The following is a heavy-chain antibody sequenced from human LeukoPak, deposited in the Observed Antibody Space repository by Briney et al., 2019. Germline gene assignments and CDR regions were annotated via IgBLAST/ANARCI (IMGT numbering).Heavy chain of an antibody. Sequence: SVKVSCKTSGGTFSSYAISWVRQAPGQGLEWMGGIIPIFGTANYAQKFQGRVTITADESTSTAYMELSSLRSEDTAVYHCGAGSGSYFEAFDIWGQGTMVTVSS. V-gene: IGHV1-69*13. CDR3: GAGSGSYFEAFDI. D-gene: IGHD3-10*01. J-gene: IGHJ3*02. CDR2: IIPIFGTA. CDR1: GGTFSSYA.